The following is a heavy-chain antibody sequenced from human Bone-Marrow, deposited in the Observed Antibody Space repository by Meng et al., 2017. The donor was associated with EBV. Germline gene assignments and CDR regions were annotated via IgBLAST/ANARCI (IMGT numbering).Heavy chain of an antibody. D-gene: IGHD5-12*01. CDR1: GGSSSSSNW. CDR2: INQSGST. CDR3: ARGRGYSGYSYPTNWFDP. Sequence: VRLEQSAPVSVKPAGSLPRTCAVCGGSSSSSNWLSCVRQPPGKVLEWIGSINQSGSTNSNPSFKSRVTISVDTSKNKFSLKMSSVTAADTAVYYCARGRGYSGYSYPTNWFDPWGQGTLVTVSS. J-gene: IGHJ5*02. V-gene: IGHV4-4*02.